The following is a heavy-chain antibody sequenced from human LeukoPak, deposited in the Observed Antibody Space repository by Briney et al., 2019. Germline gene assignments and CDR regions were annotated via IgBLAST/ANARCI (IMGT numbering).Heavy chain of an antibody. Sequence: GGSLRLSCTASGFAFDEHGMSWVRQVPGKGLEWVSGINWSGGSTGYADPLRGRFTISRDNAKNSLYLQMDSLRAEDTAFYYLGDVPITSPFYFYYRGQGTLVTVSS. CDR1: GFAFDEHG. CDR2: INWSGGST. CDR3: GDVPITSPFYFYY. D-gene: IGHD2-2*01. J-gene: IGHJ4*02. V-gene: IGHV3-20*04.